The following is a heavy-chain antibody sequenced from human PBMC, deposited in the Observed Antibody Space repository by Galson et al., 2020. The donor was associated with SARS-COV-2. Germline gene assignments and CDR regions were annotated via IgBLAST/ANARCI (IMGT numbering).Heavy chain of an antibody. CDR2: IQTSDSYT. Sequence: HGESLKISCKGSGYSFTSYWISWVRQMPGKGLERLGRIQTSDSYTHYSPSFQGHVTISADKSISTAYLQWSSLKASDTAMYYCARHPKYCSSTSCYLAVYYFDYWGQGTLVTVSS. CDR3: ARHPKYCSSTSCYLAVYYFDY. CDR1: GYSFTSYW. V-gene: IGHV5-10-1*01. J-gene: IGHJ4*02. D-gene: IGHD2-2*01.